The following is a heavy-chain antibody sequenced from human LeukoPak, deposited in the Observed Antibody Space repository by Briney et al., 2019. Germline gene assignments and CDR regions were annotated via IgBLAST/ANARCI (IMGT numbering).Heavy chain of an antibody. J-gene: IGHJ3*02. Sequence: SETLSLTCTVSGGSISSYYWSWIRQPPGKGLEWIGYIYYSGSTNYNPSLKSRVTISVDTSKNQFSLKLSSVTAADTAVYYCARHNGKDAFDIWGQGTMVTVSS. CDR3: ARHNGKDAFDI. CDR1: GGSISSYY. V-gene: IGHV4-59*08. CDR2: IYYSGST.